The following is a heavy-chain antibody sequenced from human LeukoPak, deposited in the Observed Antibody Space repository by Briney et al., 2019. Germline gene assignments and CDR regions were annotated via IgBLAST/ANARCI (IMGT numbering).Heavy chain of an antibody. J-gene: IGHJ6*02. CDR2: IYYSGST. CDR1: GGSISSYY. CDR3: ARGDYYDSSGYYRVGYGMDV. Sequence: PSETLSLTCTVSGGSISSYYWSWIRQPPGKGLEWIGYIYYSGSTNYNPSLKSRVTISVDTSKNQFSLKLSSVTAADTAVYYCARGDYYDSSGYYRVGYGMDVWGQGTTVTVSS. V-gene: IGHV4-59*01. D-gene: IGHD3-22*01.